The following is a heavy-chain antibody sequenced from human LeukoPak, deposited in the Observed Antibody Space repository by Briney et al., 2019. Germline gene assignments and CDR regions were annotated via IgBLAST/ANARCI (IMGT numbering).Heavy chain of an antibody. V-gene: IGHV3-30*02. Sequence: FIRYSGSNKYYADSVKGRFTISRDNSKNTVDLQMNSLRAEDTAVYYCAKKGERWLQSILDYWGQGTLVTVSS. CDR2: IRYSGSNK. J-gene: IGHJ4*02. CDR3: AKKGERWLQSILDY. D-gene: IGHD5-24*01.